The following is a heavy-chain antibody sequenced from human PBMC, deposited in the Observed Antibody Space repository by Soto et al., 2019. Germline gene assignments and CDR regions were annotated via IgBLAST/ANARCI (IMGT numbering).Heavy chain of an antibody. CDR3: ARGPSVRGVFGMDV. Sequence: QVQLVQSGAEVKKPGASVKVSCKASGYTFTSYDIYWVRQATGQGLEWMGWMNPNSGNTGYAQQFQGRVTMTKNTPISTAYMERSSLKFEDTAVYYCARGPSVRGVFGMDVWGQGTTVTVSS. CDR1: GYTFTSYD. D-gene: IGHD3-10*01. CDR2: MNPNSGNT. V-gene: IGHV1-8*01. J-gene: IGHJ6*02.